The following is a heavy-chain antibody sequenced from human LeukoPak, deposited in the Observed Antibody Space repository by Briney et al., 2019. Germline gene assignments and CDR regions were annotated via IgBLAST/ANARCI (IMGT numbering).Heavy chain of an antibody. CDR3: AREHTTVTSLLDY. J-gene: IGHJ4*02. Sequence: GGSLRLSCAASGFTFNSYGIHWVRQAPGKGLEWVAVIWYDGNNKYYADSVKGRFTISRDSSKNTMYLQMSSLRAEDTAVYYCAREHTTVTSLLDYWGQGTLVTVPS. V-gene: IGHV3-33*01. CDR1: GFTFNSYG. D-gene: IGHD4-17*01. CDR2: IWYDGNNK.